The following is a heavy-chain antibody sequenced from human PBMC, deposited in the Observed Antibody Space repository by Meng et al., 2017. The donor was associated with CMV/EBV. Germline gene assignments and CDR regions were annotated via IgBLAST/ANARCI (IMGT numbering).Heavy chain of an antibody. Sequence: SGFTFDDYGMSWVRQAPGKGLEWVSGINWNGGSTGYADSVKGRFTISRDNAKNSLYLQMNSLRAEDTALYHCARGSSGSYVRGWFDPWGQGTLVTVSS. CDR3: ARGSSGSYVRGWFDP. CDR1: GFTFDDYG. D-gene: IGHD1-26*01. V-gene: IGHV3-20*01. J-gene: IGHJ5*02. CDR2: INWNGGST.